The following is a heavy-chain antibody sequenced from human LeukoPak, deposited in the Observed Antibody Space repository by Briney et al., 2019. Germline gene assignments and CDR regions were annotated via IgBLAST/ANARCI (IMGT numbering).Heavy chain of an antibody. V-gene: IGHV4-59*08. CDR2: IYYSGST. CDR3: ARRAVVVVAGYYYYGMDV. D-gene: IGHD2-15*01. Sequence: SETLSLTCTVSGGSISSYYWSWIRQPPGKGLEWIGYIYYSGSTNYNPSLKSRVTISVDTSKNQFSLKLSSVTAADTAVYYCARRAVVVVAGYYYYGMDVWGQGTTVTVSS. J-gene: IGHJ6*02. CDR1: GGSISSYY.